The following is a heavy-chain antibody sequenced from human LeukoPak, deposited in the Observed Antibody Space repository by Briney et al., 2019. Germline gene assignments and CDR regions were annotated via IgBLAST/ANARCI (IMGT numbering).Heavy chain of an antibody. CDR2: SNTDGTI. Sequence: GGSLRLSCAASGFTFSYYSMNWVRQAPGKGLEWISYSNTDGTISYADSVKGRFTISRDNAENSLYLQMNSLRDEDAAVYFCVRDRDYAFDFWGQGTMVTVSS. V-gene: IGHV3-48*02. CDR1: GFTFSYYS. J-gene: IGHJ3*01. CDR3: VRDRDYAFDF.